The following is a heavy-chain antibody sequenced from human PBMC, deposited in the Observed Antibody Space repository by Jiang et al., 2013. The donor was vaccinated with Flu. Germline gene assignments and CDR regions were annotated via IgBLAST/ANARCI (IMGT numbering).Heavy chain of an antibody. CDR3: ARDLDYDSDYSDAFDM. D-gene: IGHD3-22*01. J-gene: IGHJ3*02. Sequence: EWIGYISYSGVTGYNPSLRSRITMSIDTPRNQFFLQLSSVTAADSAMYYCARDLDYDSDYSDAFDMWGQGTLVTVSS. V-gene: IGHV4-59*01. CDR2: ISYSGVT.